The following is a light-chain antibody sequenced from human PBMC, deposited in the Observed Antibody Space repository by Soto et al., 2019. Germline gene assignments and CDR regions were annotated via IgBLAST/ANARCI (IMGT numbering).Light chain of an antibody. CDR1: ISNLGSNF. CDR2: RND. V-gene: IGLV1-47*01. J-gene: IGLJ3*02. Sequence: QSVLTQPPSASGTLGQRVTISCSGSISNLGSNFVFWYQQLPGAAPKLLISRNDQRPSGVPDRFSGSKSGTAASLAISGLRSDDEADYHCAAWDDSLSGVVFGGGTKLTVL. CDR3: AAWDDSLSGVV.